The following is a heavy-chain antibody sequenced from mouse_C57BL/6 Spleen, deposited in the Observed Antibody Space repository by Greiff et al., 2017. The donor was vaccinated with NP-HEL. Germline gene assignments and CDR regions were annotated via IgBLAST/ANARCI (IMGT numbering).Heavy chain of an antibody. CDR3: ASYSNYESAMDY. D-gene: IGHD2-5*01. V-gene: IGHV1-80*01. CDR1: GYTFTSYW. CDR2: IYPGDGGT. J-gene: IGHJ4*01. Sequence: QVQLQQSGAELVKPGASVKISCKASGYTFTSYWMNWVKQRPGKGLEWIGQIYPGDGGTNYNEKFKGKATLTADKSSSTAYMQLSSLTSEDSAVYFCASYSNYESAMDYWGQGTSVTVSS.